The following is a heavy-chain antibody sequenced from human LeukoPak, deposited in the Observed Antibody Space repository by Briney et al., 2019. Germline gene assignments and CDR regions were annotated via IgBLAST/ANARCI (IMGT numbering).Heavy chain of an antibody. J-gene: IGHJ4*02. CDR2: IYYSGST. D-gene: IGHD3-10*01. CDR1: GYSISSGYY. V-gene: IGHV4-38-2*02. CDR3: ARGQGWFGELRGYFDY. Sequence: SETLSLTCTVSGYSISSGYYWGWIRQPPGKGLEWIGSIYYSGSTYYNPSLKSRVTISVDTSNNQFFLKLNSVTAADTAVYFCARGQGWFGELRGYFDYWGQGTLVAVSS.